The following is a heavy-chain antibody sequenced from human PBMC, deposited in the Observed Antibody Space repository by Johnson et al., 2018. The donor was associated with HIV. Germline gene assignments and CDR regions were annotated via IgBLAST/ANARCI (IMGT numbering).Heavy chain of an antibody. CDR3: ARQYYGSGTDAFDI. CDR1: GFTFSSYG. J-gene: IGHJ3*02. CDR2: IRYAGSNK. V-gene: IGHV3-30*02. Sequence: QVQLVESGGGVVQPGGSLRLSCAASGFTFSSYGMHWVRQAPGKGLEWVAFIRYAGSNKYYADSVKGRFTISRDNSKNTLYLQMNSLRAEDTAVYYCARQYYGSGTDAFDIWGQGTMVTVSS. D-gene: IGHD3-10*01.